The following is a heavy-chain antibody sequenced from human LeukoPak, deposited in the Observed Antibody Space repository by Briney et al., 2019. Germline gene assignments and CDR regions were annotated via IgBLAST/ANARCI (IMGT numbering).Heavy chain of an antibody. J-gene: IGHJ4*02. CDR3: ARDRKSGESSEIDF. CDR2: INRDGSTT. CDR1: GFTFNTFN. D-gene: IGHD3-10*01. Sequence: GGSLRLSCAASGFTFNTFNMNWVRQAPGKGLVWVSRINRDGSTTNYADSVKGRFTVSRDNAKNTLNLQMNSLRAEDTAVYYCARDRKSGESSEIDFWGQGTLVTVSS. V-gene: IGHV3-74*01.